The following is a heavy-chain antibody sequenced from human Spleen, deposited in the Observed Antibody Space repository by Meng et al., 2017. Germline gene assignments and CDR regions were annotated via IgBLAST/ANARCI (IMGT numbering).Heavy chain of an antibody. Sequence: LSLTCAASGFTFSSYAMNWVRQAPGKGLEWVSTISDGGGSTYYADSVRGRFTISRDNSKNTLYLQMSSLRAEDTAVYYCAKGQLTPTGTYNWFDPWGQGALVTVSS. CDR2: ISDGGGST. CDR3: AKGQLTPTGTYNWFDP. V-gene: IGHV3-23*01. CDR1: GFTFSSYA. J-gene: IGHJ5*02. D-gene: IGHD1-1*01.